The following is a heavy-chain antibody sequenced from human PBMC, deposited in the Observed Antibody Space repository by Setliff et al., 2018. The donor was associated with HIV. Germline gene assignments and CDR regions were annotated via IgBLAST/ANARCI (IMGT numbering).Heavy chain of an antibody. CDR2: IYPGDSDT. D-gene: IGHD1-26*01. Sequence: GESLKISCKGSGYTFTSYWIGWVRQMPGKGLEWMGIIYPGDSDTRYSPSFQGQVTISADESINTAYLQWSSLKASDTAMYYCARRWSQDAFDIWGQGTMVTVSS. J-gene: IGHJ3*02. CDR1: GYTFTSYW. CDR3: ARRWSQDAFDI. V-gene: IGHV5-51*01.